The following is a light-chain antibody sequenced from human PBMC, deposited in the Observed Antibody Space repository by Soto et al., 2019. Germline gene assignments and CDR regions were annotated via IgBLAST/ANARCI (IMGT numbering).Light chain of an antibody. Sequence: EIVLTQSPATLSLSPGERATLSCRASQSVSSYLAWYQQKPGQAPRLLIYDASNRATGIPARFSGSGSGTDFTRTISSLEPEDFAVYYCQQRSNWPPLYTFGHGTKLEIK. CDR3: QQRSNWPPLYT. CDR2: DAS. V-gene: IGKV3-11*01. CDR1: QSVSSY. J-gene: IGKJ2*01.